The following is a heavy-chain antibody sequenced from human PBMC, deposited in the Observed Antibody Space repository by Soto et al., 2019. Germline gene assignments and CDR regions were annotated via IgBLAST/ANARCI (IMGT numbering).Heavy chain of an antibody. V-gene: IGHV4-4*07. CDR3: AGNIAAAGRRYYGMDV. D-gene: IGHD6-13*01. Sequence: QVQLQESGPGLVKPSETLSLTCTVSGGSMSGYYWSWIRQYAGKGLEWIGRVYTSETTYYNPSLKSRVTMSLDTSNNQFSLNLYSLTAADTAVYYCAGNIAAAGRRYYGMDVWGQGTTVTVSS. J-gene: IGHJ6*02. CDR2: VYTSETT. CDR1: GGSMSGYY.